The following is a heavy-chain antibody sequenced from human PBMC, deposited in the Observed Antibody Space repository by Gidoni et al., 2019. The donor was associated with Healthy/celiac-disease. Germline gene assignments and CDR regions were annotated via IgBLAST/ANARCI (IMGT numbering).Heavy chain of an antibody. Sequence: EVQLVESGGGLVQPGRSLRLSCAASGFTFDDYAMHWVRKAPGTGLEWVSGISWNSGSIGYADSVKGRFTISRDNAKNSLYLQMNSLRAEDTALYYCAKGPDEMRHFDYWGQGTLVTVSS. CDR1: GFTFDDYA. CDR2: ISWNSGSI. V-gene: IGHV3-9*01. CDR3: AKGPDEMRHFDY. J-gene: IGHJ4*02.